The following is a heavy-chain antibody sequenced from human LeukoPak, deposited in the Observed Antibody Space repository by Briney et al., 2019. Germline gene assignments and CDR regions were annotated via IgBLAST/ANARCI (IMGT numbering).Heavy chain of an antibody. Sequence: GGSLRLSCAASGFTFSDYYMNWIRQAPGKGLEWVANIKQDGSEKYYVDSVKGRFTISRDNAKNSLYLQMNSLRAEDTAVYYCARDDGPRGYSYGCFDYWGQGTLVTVSS. V-gene: IGHV3-7*01. J-gene: IGHJ4*02. CDR1: GFTFSDYY. CDR3: ARDDGPRGYSYGCFDY. CDR2: IKQDGSEK. D-gene: IGHD5-18*01.